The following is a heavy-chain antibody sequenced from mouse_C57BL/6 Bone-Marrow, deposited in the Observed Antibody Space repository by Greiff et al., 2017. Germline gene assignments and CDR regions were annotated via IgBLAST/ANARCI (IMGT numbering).Heavy chain of an antibody. CDR3: ASSSPLVRSFDY. J-gene: IGHJ2*01. CDR1: GYTFTSYW. D-gene: IGHD1-1*01. Sequence: QVQLQQPGAELVKPGASVKMSCKASGYTFTSYWITWVKQRPGQGLEWIGDIYPTSGRTNYNEKFKSKAILTVDTSSNTAYMQLSSLTSEDSAVFSCASSSPLVRSFDYWGQGTTLTVSS. CDR2: IYPTSGRT. V-gene: IGHV1-55*01.